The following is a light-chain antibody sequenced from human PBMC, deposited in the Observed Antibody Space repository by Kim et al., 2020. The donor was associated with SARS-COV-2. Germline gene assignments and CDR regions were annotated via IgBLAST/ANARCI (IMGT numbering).Light chain of an antibody. J-gene: IGKJ4*01. CDR3: QQGYIYPLT. Sequence: SATVGYRVTNTCRARQSITYVNWDQQKPGQAPKVLIYAASRLQSGVPSSFSGSGSGTDYTLTISSLQSEDFATYYCQQGYIYPLTFGGGTKVDIK. CDR1: QSITY. V-gene: IGKV1-39*01. CDR2: AAS.